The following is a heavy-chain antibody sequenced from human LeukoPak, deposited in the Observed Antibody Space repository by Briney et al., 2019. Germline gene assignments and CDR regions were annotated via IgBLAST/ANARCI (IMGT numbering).Heavy chain of an antibody. D-gene: IGHD6-19*01. CDR1: GLIFRSYW. Sequence: GGSLRLSCAVSGLIFRSYWMSWVRQAPGKGLEWIGFISGGTTEYAASVKGRFTISRDDSTSIAYLQMNSLTTEDTAVYYCSRGSGWLSVYWGQGTLVTVSS. V-gene: IGHV3-49*04. CDR3: SRGSGWLSVY. CDR2: ISGGTT. J-gene: IGHJ4*02.